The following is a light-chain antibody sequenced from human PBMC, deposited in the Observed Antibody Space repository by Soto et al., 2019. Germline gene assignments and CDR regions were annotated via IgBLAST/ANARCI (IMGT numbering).Light chain of an antibody. CDR3: QHPKWA. Sequence: IQLTQSPSSLSASVGDRVTITCRASQAISCYVAWYQQRPGRAPQLLIYAASALQTGVPSRFSGSGSGTDFTRTLTNQQSEDSGTYDRQHPKWAFGQGTTVEI. V-gene: IGKV1-9*01. J-gene: IGKJ1*01. CDR2: AAS. CDR1: QAISCY.